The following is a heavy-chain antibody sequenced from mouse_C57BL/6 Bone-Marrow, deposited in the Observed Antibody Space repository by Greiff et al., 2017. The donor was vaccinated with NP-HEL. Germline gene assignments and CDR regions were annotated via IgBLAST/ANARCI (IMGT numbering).Heavy chain of an antibody. CDR2: ISYDGSN. V-gene: IGHV3-6*01. CDR3: ARGGLRGSSSYYAMDY. J-gene: IGHJ4*01. D-gene: IGHD1-1*01. CDR1: GYSITSGYY. Sequence: EVKLQESGPGLVKPSQSLSLTCSVTGYSITSGYYWNWIRQFPGNKLEWMGYISYDGSNNYNPSLKNRISITRDTSKNQFFLKLNSVTTEDTATYYCARGGLRGSSSYYAMDYWGQGTSVTVSS.